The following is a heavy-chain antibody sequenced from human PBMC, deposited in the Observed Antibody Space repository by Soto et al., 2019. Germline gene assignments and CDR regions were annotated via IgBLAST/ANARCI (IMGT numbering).Heavy chain of an antibody. CDR1: GGSISSYY. CDR2: IYYSGST. CDR3: ASQTSSGTLFDY. V-gene: IGHV4-59*01. Sequence: SETLSLTCTVSGGSISSYYWSWIRQPPGKGLEWIGYIYYSGSTNYNPPLKSRVTISVDTSKNQFSLKLSSVTAADTAVYYCASQTSSGTLFDYWGQGTLVTVSS. D-gene: IGHD6-19*01. J-gene: IGHJ4*02.